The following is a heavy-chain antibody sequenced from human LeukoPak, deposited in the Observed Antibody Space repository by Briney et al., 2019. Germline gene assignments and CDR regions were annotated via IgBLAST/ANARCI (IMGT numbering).Heavy chain of an antibody. CDR2: ISSSGSTI. CDR3: ARADWDTAMIDY. D-gene: IGHD5-18*01. CDR1: GFTFSSYE. Sequence: GGSLRLSCAASGFTFSSYEMNWVRQAPGKGLEWVSYISSSGSTIYYADSVKGRFTISRDNAKNSLYLQMNSLRAEDTAVDYCARADWDTAMIDYWGQGTLVTVSS. J-gene: IGHJ4*02. V-gene: IGHV3-48*03.